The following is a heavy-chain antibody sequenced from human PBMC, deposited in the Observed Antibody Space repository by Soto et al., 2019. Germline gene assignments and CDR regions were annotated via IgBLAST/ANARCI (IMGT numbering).Heavy chain of an antibody. D-gene: IGHD3-10*01. Sequence: DVQLVESGGGLVKPGGSLRLSCRASGFTFSNYIMNWVRQAPGKGLEWVSCISGDEGYIDYADSVRGRFTISKDNAKNSLYLQINSLRADDTAVYYCARGAGDTWGWFDSWGQGTLVTVSS. CDR3: ARGAGDTWGWFDS. V-gene: IGHV3-21*01. CDR2: ISGDEGYI. CDR1: GFTFSNYI. J-gene: IGHJ5*01.